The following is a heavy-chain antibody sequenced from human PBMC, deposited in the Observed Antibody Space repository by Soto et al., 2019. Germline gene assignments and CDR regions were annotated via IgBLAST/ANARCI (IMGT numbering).Heavy chain of an antibody. CDR1: GVSISSGNW. J-gene: IGHJ4*02. CDR2: VYNDGSA. V-gene: IGHV4-4*02. CDR3: ARVFPSYCGGDCSYFDS. D-gene: IGHD2-21*02. Sequence: TSETLSLTCAVSGVSISSGNWWSWVRQPPGKGLEWIAEVYNDGSANYHPSLESRATMSVDMSKNQFSLRLTSVTAADTAVYYCARVFPSYCGGDCSYFDSWGQGTLVTVSS.